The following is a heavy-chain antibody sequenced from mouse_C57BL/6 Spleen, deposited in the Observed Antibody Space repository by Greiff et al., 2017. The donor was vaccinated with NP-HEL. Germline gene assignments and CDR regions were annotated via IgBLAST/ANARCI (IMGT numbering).Heavy chain of an antibody. J-gene: IGHJ2*01. V-gene: IGHV3-6*01. CDR2: ISYDGSN. CDR1: GYSITSGYY. D-gene: IGHD2-3*01. CDR3: ARVIYDGYYVDY. Sequence: VQLQQSGPGLVKPSQSLSLTCSVTGYSITSGYYWNWIRQFPGNKLEWMGYISYDGSNNYNPSLKNRISITRDTSKNQFFLKLNSVTTEDTATYYCARVIYDGYYVDYWGQGTTLTVSS.